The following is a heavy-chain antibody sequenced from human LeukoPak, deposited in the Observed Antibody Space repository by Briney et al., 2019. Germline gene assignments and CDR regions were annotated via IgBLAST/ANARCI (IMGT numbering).Heavy chain of an antibody. CDR3: AKDRRVATHRAPPNY. J-gene: IGHJ4*02. CDR1: GFTFSSYG. V-gene: IGHV3-30*18. Sequence: GGSLRLSCAASGFTFSSYGMHWVRQAPGKGLEWVAVISYDGSNKYYADSVKGRFTISRDNSKNTLYLQMNSLRAEDTAVYYCAKDRRVATHRAPPNYWGQGTLVTASS. D-gene: IGHD5-12*01. CDR2: ISYDGSNK.